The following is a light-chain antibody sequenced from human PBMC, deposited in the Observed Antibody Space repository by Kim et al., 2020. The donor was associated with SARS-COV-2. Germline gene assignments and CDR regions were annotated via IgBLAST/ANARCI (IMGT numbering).Light chain of an antibody. CDR2: GAS. Sequence: CPGESCTPSCRTSQSVSATYIAWYQQKPGQARRLLIFGASSRATGIPDRFSGSGSGTDFTLAISRLEPEDFAMYYCQQYGSSPRTFGQVTKVDI. CDR1: QSVSATY. CDR3: QQYGSSPRT. J-gene: IGKJ1*01. V-gene: IGKV3-20*01.